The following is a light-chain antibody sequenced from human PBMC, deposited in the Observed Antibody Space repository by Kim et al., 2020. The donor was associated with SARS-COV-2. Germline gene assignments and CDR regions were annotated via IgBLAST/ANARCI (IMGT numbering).Light chain of an antibody. CDR1: QSLLYSANNKNY. J-gene: IGKJ4*01. CDR3: QQYFTTPLT. CDR2: WAS. V-gene: IGKV4-1*01. Sequence: DIVMTQSPDSLTVSLGERATINCRSNQSLLYSANNKNYLAWYQQKAGRPPHLLIYWASTRESRVPDRFSGSGSGTDFTLTISGLQAEDVSVYYCQQYFTTPLTFGGGTKLEI.